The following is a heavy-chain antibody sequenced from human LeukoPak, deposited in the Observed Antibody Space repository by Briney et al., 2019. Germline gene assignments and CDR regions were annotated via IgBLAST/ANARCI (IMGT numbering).Heavy chain of an antibody. Sequence: GGSLRLSCAASGFTFSSYAMSWVRQAPGKGLEWVSAISGSGGSTYYADSVKGRFTISRDNSKNTLYLQMNSLRAEDTAVYYCASKRYCSSTSCYGGAFDIWGQGTMVTVSS. CDR3: ASKRYCSSTSCYGGAFDI. V-gene: IGHV3-23*01. D-gene: IGHD2-2*01. CDR1: GFTFSSYA. J-gene: IGHJ3*02. CDR2: ISGSGGST.